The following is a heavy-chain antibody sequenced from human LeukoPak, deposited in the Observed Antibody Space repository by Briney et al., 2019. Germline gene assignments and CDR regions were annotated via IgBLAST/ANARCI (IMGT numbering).Heavy chain of an antibody. CDR1: GYTFTYHY. J-gene: IGHJ4*02. CDR2: INPNNGNT. D-gene: IGHD1-1*01. V-gene: IGHV1-46*01. CDR3: ARESDVGKDFDC. Sequence: ASVKVSCKASGYTFTYHYIHLVRQAPGQGLEWMGIINPNNGNTNYAQRFQGRVTMTRDTSTSTVYMELSSLGSEDTAVYYCARESDVGKDFDCWGQGTLVTVSS.